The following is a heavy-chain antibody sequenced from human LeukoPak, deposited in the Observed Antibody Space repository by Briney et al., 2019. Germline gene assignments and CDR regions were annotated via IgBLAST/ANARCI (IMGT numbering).Heavy chain of an antibody. D-gene: IGHD2-2*01. V-gene: IGHV7-4-1*02. CDR1: GYTFTNYA. CDR3: ARRYCSPTSCNHDAFDI. J-gene: IGHJ3*02. CDR2: IHPSTGNP. Sequence: ASVKVSCKASGYTFTNYAMNWVRQAPGQGLEWMGWIHPSTGNPTYAQGFTGRFVFSLDTSVSTTYLQISSLKAEDTAVYFCARRYCSPTSCNHDAFDIWGQGTTVIVSS.